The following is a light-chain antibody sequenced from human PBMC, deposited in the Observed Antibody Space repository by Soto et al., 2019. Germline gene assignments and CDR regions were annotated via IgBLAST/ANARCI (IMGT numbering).Light chain of an antibody. Sequence: QSVLTQPPSVSGSPGQSVTISCTGTSSDVGSYNRVSWYQQPPGTAPKLMIYEVSNRPSGVPDRFSGSKSGNTASLTISGLQAEDEADYYCSLYTSSSTYVFGTGTKLTVL. CDR1: SSDVGSYNR. V-gene: IGLV2-18*01. J-gene: IGLJ1*01. CDR2: EVS. CDR3: SLYTSSSTYV.